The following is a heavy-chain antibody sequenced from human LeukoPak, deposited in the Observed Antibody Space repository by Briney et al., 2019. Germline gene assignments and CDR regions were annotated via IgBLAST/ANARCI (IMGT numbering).Heavy chain of an antibody. Sequence: SETLSLTCTVSGGSISPHYWTWIRQTPGKGLEWIGYVYYNGLTSYNASLRSRLILSVDTARNQVSLKLTSVTAADTAVYYCTRERSTVAFDYWGQGTLVTVSS. CDR1: GGSISPHY. J-gene: IGHJ4*02. V-gene: IGHV4-59*11. CDR2: VYYNGLT. D-gene: IGHD4-17*01. CDR3: TRERSTVAFDY.